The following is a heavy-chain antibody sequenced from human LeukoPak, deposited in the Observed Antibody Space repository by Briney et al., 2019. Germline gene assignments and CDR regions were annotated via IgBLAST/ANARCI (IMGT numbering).Heavy chain of an antibody. CDR3: ARDRDDSSGYPYYFDY. CDR2: ISSSSSTI. Sequence: PGGSLRLSCAASGFTFSSYSMNWVRQAPGKGLEWVSYISSSSSTIYYADSVKGRFTISRDNAKNSLYLQMNSLRAEDTAVYYCARDRDDSSGYPYYFDYWGQGTLVTVSS. CDR1: GFTFSSYS. V-gene: IGHV3-48*01. D-gene: IGHD3-22*01. J-gene: IGHJ4*02.